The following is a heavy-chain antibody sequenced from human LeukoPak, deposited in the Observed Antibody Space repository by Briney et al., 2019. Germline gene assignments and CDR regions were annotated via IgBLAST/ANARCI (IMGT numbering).Heavy chain of an antibody. CDR2: ISYDGSNK. J-gene: IGHJ4*02. Sequence: GGSLRLSCAASGFTFSSYGMHWVRQAPGKGLEWVAVISYDGSNKYYADSVKGRFTISRDNSKNTLYLQMNSLRAEDTAVYYCAKGTAMIVAREFDYWGQGTLVTVSS. CDR1: GFTFSSYG. D-gene: IGHD3-22*01. V-gene: IGHV3-30*18. CDR3: AKGTAMIVAREFDY.